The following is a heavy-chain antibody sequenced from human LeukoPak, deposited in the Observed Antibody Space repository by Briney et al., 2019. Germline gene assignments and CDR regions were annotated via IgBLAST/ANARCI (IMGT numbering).Heavy chain of an antibody. CDR3: AREEALGSGSFDY. Sequence: SETLSLTCAVSGASVSGSNYYWGWIRQPPGKGLEWIGNIYSSGSTYYNASLQSRVTISVDTSKNQLSLKRSSVTAADTAVYYCAREEALGSGSFDYWGQGTLVTVSS. D-gene: IGHD1-26*01. V-gene: IGHV4-39*07. CDR2: IYSSGST. J-gene: IGHJ4*02. CDR1: GASVSGSNYY.